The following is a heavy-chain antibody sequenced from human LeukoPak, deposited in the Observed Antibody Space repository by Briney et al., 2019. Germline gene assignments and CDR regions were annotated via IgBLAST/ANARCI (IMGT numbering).Heavy chain of an antibody. V-gene: IGHV4-31*09. Sequence: SETLSLTCTVSGGSISSGGYYWSWIRQHPGKGLEWIGYIYYSGSTYYNPSLKSRVTISVDTSKNQFSLKLSSVTAADTAVYYCKGRGYYYYGMDVWGQGTTVTVSS. CDR3: KGRGYYYYGMDV. J-gene: IGHJ6*02. CDR2: IYYSGST. CDR1: GGSISSGGYY.